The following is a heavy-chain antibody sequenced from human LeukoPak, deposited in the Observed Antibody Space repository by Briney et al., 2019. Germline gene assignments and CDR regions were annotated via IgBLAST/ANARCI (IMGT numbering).Heavy chain of an antibody. J-gene: IGHJ5*02. D-gene: IGHD3-22*01. CDR2: MNPNSGNT. V-gene: IGHV1-8*01. Sequence: ASVKVSCKASGFTFTSYDINWVREATGQGLEWMGWMNPNSGNTGYAQKFQGRVTMTRDTSISTAYMELSSLRSEDTAVYYCARMSYYDSSGDNWFDPWGQGTLVTVSS. CDR1: GFTFTSYD. CDR3: ARMSYYDSSGDNWFDP.